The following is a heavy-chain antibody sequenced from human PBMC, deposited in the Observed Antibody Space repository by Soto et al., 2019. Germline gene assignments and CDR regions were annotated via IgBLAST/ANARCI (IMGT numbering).Heavy chain of an antibody. CDR1: GFTFSSYW. D-gene: IGHD4-17*01. J-gene: IGHJ3*01. CDR2: IKQDGSEK. Sequence: EVQLVESGGGLVQPGGSLRLSCAASGFTFSSYWMSWVRQAPGKGLEWVANIKQDGSEKYYVDSVKGRFTISRDNAKNYLYLQMNSLRAEDTAVYYCARENTVTTYDAFDLWGQGTMVTVSS. V-gene: IGHV3-7*01. CDR3: ARENTVTTYDAFDL.